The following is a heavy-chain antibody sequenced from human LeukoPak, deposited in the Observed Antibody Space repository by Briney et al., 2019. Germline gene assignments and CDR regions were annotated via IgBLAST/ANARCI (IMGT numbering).Heavy chain of an antibody. V-gene: IGHV1-8*01. CDR2: MNPNSGNT. Sequence: ASAKVSCKASGYTFTSYGITWVRQAPGQGLEWMGWMNPNSGNTGYAQKFQGRVTVTRNTSISTAYMELSSLRSEDTAVYYCARDHRPNYYDNGAYPTHPDYWGQGTLVTVSS. J-gene: IGHJ4*02. CDR3: ARDHRPNYYDNGAYPTHPDY. D-gene: IGHD3-22*01. CDR1: GYTFTSYG.